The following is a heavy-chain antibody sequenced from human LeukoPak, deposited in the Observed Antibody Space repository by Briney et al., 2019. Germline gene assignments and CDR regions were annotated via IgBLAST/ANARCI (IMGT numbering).Heavy chain of an antibody. J-gene: IGHJ4*02. CDR3: TTYTSAYFRHFDY. V-gene: IGHV3-49*04. CDR2: IRTIRYGATT. D-gene: IGHD3-16*01. Sequence: GGSLRLSCTASGFTFGDYTMSWVRQAPGKGLEWVGFIRTIRYGATTEYAASVKGRFTVSRDDSRSIAYLQMNSLKIEDTAVYYCTTYTSAYFRHFDYWGQGTLVTVSS. CDR1: GFTFGDYT.